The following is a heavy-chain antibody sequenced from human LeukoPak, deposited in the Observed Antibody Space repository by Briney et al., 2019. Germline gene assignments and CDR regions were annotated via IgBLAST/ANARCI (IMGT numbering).Heavy chain of an antibody. CDR3: AKDIGGYGYSYCLDY. J-gene: IGHJ4*02. D-gene: IGHD5-18*01. CDR1: GFTFSSYS. V-gene: IGHV3-21*01. Sequence: PGGSLRLSCAASGFTFSSYSMNWVRQAPGKGLEWVSSISSSSSSYIYYADSVKGRFTISRDNAKNSLYLQMNSLRAEDTAVYYCAKDIGGYGYSYCLDYWGQGTLVTVSS. CDR2: ISSSSSSYI.